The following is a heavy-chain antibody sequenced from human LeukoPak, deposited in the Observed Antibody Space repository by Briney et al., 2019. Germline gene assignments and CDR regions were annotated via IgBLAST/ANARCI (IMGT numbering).Heavy chain of an antibody. V-gene: IGHV1-18*01. Sequence: ASVKVSCKASGYTFTSYGISWVRQAPGQGLEWMGWNSAYNGNTNYAQKLQGRVTMTTDTSTTTAYMELRSLRSDDTAVYYCARDRAAGPQTFDPWGQGTLVTVSS. CDR1: GYTFTSYG. CDR2: NSAYNGNT. J-gene: IGHJ5*02. CDR3: ARDRAAGPQTFDP.